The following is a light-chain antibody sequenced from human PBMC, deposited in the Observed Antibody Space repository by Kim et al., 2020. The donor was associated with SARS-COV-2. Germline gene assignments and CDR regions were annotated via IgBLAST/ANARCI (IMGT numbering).Light chain of an antibody. CDR2: GRN. J-gene: IGLJ2*01. CDR3: NARDSSNNHV. Sequence: VALGQTVRITCQGDSLRNYYPRWFQQKPRQAPILVISGRNNRPSGFPSRFVGSSSGNTAYLTIIGAQAEDEADYYCNARDSSNNHVFGGGTQLTVL. CDR1: SLRNYY. V-gene: IGLV3-19*01.